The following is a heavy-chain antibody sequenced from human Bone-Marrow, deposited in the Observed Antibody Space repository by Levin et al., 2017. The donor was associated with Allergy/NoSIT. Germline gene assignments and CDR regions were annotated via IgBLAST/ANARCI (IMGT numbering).Heavy chain of an antibody. CDR1: GFTFIHAW. Sequence: GESLKISCAASGFTFIHAWMNWVRQAPGKGLEWVGRIKSKSDGGTRDYAAPVKGRFTISRDDSKNTLYLQMNSLKTEDTAVYYCTTAYYDSSGPRDYWGQGTLVTVSS. CDR2: IKSKSDGGTR. CDR3: TTAYYDSSGPRDY. J-gene: IGHJ4*02. V-gene: IGHV3-15*01. D-gene: IGHD3-22*01.